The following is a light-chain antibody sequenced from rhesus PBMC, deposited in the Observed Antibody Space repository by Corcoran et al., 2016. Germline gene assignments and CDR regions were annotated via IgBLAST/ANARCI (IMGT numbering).Light chain of an antibody. V-gene: IGKV1-69*01. CDR2: RAY. J-gene: IGKJ4*01. CDR3: QQHDNSPLT. CDR1: QGISNW. Sequence: DIQMTQSPSSLSASVGDRVTITCRASQGISNWLDWYPQKTGKAPKLLIYRAYNLGTGVPSRFSGSGSGTDFTLTISSLQPEDIATYYCQQHDNSPLTFGGGTKVEIK.